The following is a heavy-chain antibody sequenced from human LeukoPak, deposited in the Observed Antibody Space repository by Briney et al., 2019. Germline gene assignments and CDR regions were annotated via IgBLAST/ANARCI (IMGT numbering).Heavy chain of an antibody. Sequence: PGGSLRLSCAASGFTSSDYYMSWIRQAPGKGLEWVSYISSSSSYTNYADSVKGRFTISRDNAKNSLYLQMNSLRAEDTAVYYCARGYLEYYFDYWGQGTLVTVSS. CDR2: ISSSSSYT. J-gene: IGHJ4*02. CDR1: GFTSSDYY. D-gene: IGHD2-2*02. CDR3: ARGYLEYYFDY. V-gene: IGHV3-11*05.